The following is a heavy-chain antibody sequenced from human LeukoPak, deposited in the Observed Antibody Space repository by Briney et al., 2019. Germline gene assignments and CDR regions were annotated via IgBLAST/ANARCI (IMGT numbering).Heavy chain of an antibody. Sequence: GGSLRLSCAASGFTFSSYAMSWVREAPARGLEWVSSLRGNGDTFYADSVKGRFTLSRDDSRNTVYLQLSNLRVEDTAVYYCAKASWVSNADVVLWGQGTVVTVSS. CDR2: LRGNGDT. CDR1: GFTFSSYA. CDR3: AKASWVSNADVVL. V-gene: IGHV3-23*01. J-gene: IGHJ4*02. D-gene: IGHD2-15*01.